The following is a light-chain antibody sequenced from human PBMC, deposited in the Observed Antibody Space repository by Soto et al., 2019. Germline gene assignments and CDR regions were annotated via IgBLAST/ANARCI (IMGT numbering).Light chain of an antibody. Sequence: QSALTQPASVSGSPGQSITISCTGTSSDVGGYNYVSWYQQHPGKAPKLMIYDVSNRPSGVSNRFSGSKSGNTASLTISGLQAEDEADDYCSSYTSSSNVVVGGGTKVTVL. V-gene: IGLV2-14*01. CDR3: SSYTSSSNVV. J-gene: IGLJ2*01. CDR1: SSDVGGYNY. CDR2: DVS.